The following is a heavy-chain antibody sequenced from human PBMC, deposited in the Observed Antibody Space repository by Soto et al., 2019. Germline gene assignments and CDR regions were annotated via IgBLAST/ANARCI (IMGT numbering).Heavy chain of an antibody. CDR1: GGSISSSSYY. CDR2: IYYSGST. Sequence: PSETLSLTCTVSGGSISSSSYYWGWIRQPPGKGLEWIGSIYYSGSTYYNPSLKSRVTISVDTSKNQFSLKLSSVTAADTAVYYCARYYRGYSSSPYYWGQGTLVTVSS. V-gene: IGHV4-39*01. CDR3: ARYYRGYSSSPYY. D-gene: IGHD6-13*01. J-gene: IGHJ4*02.